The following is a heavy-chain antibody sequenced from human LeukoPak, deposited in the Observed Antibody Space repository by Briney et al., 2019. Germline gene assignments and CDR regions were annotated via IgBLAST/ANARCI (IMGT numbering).Heavy chain of an antibody. CDR1: GFTFSSYA. J-gene: IGHJ1*01. D-gene: IGHD2-15*01. CDR2: ISGSGGST. CDR3: AKEVVVVVAATRSEYFQH. Sequence: GGSLRLSCAASGFTFSSYAMSWVRQAPGKGLERVSAISGSGGSTYYADSVKGRFTISRDNSKNTLYLQMNSLRAEDTAVYYCAKEVVVVVAATRSEYFQHWGQGTLVTVSS. V-gene: IGHV3-23*01.